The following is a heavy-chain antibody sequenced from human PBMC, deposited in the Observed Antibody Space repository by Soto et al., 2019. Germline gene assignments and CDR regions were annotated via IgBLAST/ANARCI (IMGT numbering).Heavy chain of an antibody. V-gene: IGHV1-3*01. CDR2: INVGSGDR. CDR1: GYTFSSFA. D-gene: IGHD1-26*01. J-gene: IGHJ5*02. CDR3: ARTSYSFGAAWIHP. Sequence: QVQLVQSGAEVKKPGASVTVSCKTSGYTFSSFAIHWVRQAPGQSLEGMGWINVGSGDRKYSEKFQDRIIISRDISASTAYLEVSSLRYEDSVVYYCARTSYSFGAAWIHPWGQGTLVTVTS.